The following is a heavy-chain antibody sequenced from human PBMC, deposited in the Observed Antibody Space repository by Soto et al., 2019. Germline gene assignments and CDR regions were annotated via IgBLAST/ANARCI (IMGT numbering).Heavy chain of an antibody. V-gene: IGHV4-39*01. CDR3: ARHESNILTGWNWFDP. CDR2: IYYSGST. D-gene: IGHD3-9*01. Sequence: SETLSLTCTVSGGSISSSSYYWGWIRQPPGKGLEWIGSIYYSGSTYYNPSLKSRVTISVDTSKNQFSLKLSSVTAADTAVYYCARHESNILTGWNWFDPWRQGTLVTVSS. J-gene: IGHJ5*02. CDR1: GGSISSSSYY.